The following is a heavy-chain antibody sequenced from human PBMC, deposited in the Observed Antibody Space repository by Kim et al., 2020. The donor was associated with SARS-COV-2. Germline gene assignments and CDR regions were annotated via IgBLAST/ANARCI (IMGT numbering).Heavy chain of an antibody. CDR2: ISGSGGST. V-gene: IGHV3-23*01. CDR1: GFTFSSYA. D-gene: IGHD1-26*01. Sequence: GGSLRLSCAASGFTFSSYAMSWVRQAPGKGLEWVSAISGSGGSTYYADSVKGRFTISRDNSKNTLYLQMNSLRAEDTAVYYCAKDRGSGIYYDYGMDVWGQGTPVTVSS. CDR3: AKDRGSGIYYDYGMDV. J-gene: IGHJ6*02.